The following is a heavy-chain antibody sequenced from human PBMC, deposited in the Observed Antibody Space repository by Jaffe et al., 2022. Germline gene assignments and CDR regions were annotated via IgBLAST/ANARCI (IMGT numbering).Heavy chain of an antibody. V-gene: IGHV3-49*03. CDR2: IRSKAYGGTT. Sequence: EVQLVESGGGLVQPGRSLRLSCTASGFTFGDYAMSWFRQAPGKGLEWVGFIRSKAYGGTTEYAASVKGRFTISRDDSKSIAYLQMNSLKTEDTAVYYCTRAQHPTTYYDFWSGNHRQSSYWFDPWGQGTLVTVSS. D-gene: IGHD3-3*01. CDR3: TRAQHPTTYYDFWSGNHRQSSYWFDP. J-gene: IGHJ5*02. CDR1: GFTFGDYA.